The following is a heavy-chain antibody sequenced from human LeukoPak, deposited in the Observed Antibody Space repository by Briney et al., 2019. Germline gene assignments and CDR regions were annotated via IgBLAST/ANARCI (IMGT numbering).Heavy chain of an antibody. Sequence: GGSLRLSCAASGFTFSTYWMHWVRQAPGKGLVWVSHIKSDGSSTSYADSVKGRFTISRDNAKNTLYLQMNSLRAEDTAVYYCARDCGYTQDYWGQGTLVTVSS. CDR2: IKSDGSST. D-gene: IGHD5-12*01. V-gene: IGHV3-74*01. CDR3: ARDCGYTQDY. J-gene: IGHJ4*02. CDR1: GFTFSTYW.